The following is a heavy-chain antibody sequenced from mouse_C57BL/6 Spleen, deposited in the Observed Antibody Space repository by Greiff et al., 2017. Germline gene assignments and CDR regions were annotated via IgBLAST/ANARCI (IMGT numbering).Heavy chain of an antibody. CDR3: ASDTVAYY. CDR1: GFNIKDYY. J-gene: IGHJ2*01. Sequence: EVQLQQSGAELVKPGASVKLSCTASGFNIKDYYMYWVKQRTEQGLEWIGRIGPEDGETKYAAKFQGKATITADTSSNTAYLQLSSLTSEDSAVSYCASDTVAYYWGQGTTLTVSS. CDR2: IGPEDGET. D-gene: IGHD1-1*01. V-gene: IGHV14-2*01.